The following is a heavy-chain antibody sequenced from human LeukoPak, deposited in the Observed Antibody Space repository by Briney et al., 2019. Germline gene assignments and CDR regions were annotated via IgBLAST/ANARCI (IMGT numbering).Heavy chain of an antibody. CDR1: GGSFSGYY. Sequence: PSETLSLTCAVYGGSFSGYYWSWIRQPPGKGLEWIGEINHSGSTNYNPSLKSRVTISVDTSKNQFSLRLTSVTAADTAVYYCARVLGYGSGSCVDYWGQGTLVTVSS. V-gene: IGHV4-34*01. CDR2: INHSGST. J-gene: IGHJ4*02. D-gene: IGHD3-10*01. CDR3: ARVLGYGSGSCVDY.